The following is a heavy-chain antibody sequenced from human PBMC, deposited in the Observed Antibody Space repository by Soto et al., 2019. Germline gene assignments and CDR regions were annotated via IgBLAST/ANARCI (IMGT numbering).Heavy chain of an antibody. CDR2: ISWNSKNI. D-gene: IGHD2-8*01. Sequence: EVQLLESGGGLVQPGRSLRVSCAASGFAFDDYAMHWVRQGPGQGLEWVSSISWNSKNIVYGDSVKGRFTISRDNAKNALYIQMDSLTAEDMALSYCGNDSVKFGTNDCFDVWGQGTLVTVSS. V-gene: IGHV3-9*03. CDR1: GFAFDDYA. CDR3: GNDSVKFGTNDCFDV. J-gene: IGHJ3*01.